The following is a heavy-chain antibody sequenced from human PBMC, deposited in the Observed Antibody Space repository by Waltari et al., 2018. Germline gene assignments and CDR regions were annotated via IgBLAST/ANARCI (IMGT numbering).Heavy chain of an antibody. D-gene: IGHD6-13*01. V-gene: IGHV3-53*01. J-gene: IGHJ4*02. Sequence: EVQLVESGGGLIQPGGSLRLSCAASGFTVSSNYMSWVRQAPGKGLGLVSVIYSGGSTYDADSVKGRFTISRDNSKNTLYLQMNSLRAEDTAVYYCAREFRGTAAAGYFDYWGQGTLVTVSS. CDR3: AREFRGTAAAGYFDY. CDR1: GFTVSSNY. CDR2: IYSGGST.